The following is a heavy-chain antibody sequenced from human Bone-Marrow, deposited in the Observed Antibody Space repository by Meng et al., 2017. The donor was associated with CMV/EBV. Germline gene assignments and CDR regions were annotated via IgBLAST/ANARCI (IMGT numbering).Heavy chain of an antibody. V-gene: IGHV4-39*07. CDR3: ARVTGGYKNWFDL. CDR1: GGSISSSSYY. Sequence: GSLRLSCTVSGGSISSSSYYWGWIRQPPGKGLEWIGSIYYSGSTYYNPSLKSRVTISVDTSKNQFSLKLSSVTAADTAVYYCARVTGGYKNWFDLWGQGALVTFSS. J-gene: IGHJ5*02. CDR2: IYYSGST. D-gene: IGHD5-18*01.